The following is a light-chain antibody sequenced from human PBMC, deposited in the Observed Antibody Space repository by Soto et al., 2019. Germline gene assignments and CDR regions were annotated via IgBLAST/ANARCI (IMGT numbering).Light chain of an antibody. J-gene: IGLJ1*01. CDR3: SSYAGSNNFV. Sequence: QSVLTQPPSASGFPGQSVTISCTGTSSDVGYYDYVSWYQQHPGKAPKLVIYEVTKRPSGVPDRVSASKSGNTASLTVSGLRDEDEADYYCSSYAGSNNFVFGSGTKVTVL. CDR1: SSDVGYYDY. CDR2: EVT. V-gene: IGLV2-8*01.